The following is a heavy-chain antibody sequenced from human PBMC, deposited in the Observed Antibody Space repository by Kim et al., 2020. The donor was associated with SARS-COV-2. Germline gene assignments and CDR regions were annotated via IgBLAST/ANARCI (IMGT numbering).Heavy chain of an antibody. CDR3: ARDYYDSSGYYQPSGAFDI. CDR1: GGSISSSNW. V-gene: IGHV4-4*02. Sequence: SETLSLTCAVSGGSISSSNWWSWVRQPPGKGLEWIGEIYHSGSTNYNPSLKSRVTISVDKSKNQFSLKLSSVTAADTAVYYCARDYYDSSGYYQPSGAFDIWGQGTMVTVSS. D-gene: IGHD3-22*01. J-gene: IGHJ3*02. CDR2: IYHSGST.